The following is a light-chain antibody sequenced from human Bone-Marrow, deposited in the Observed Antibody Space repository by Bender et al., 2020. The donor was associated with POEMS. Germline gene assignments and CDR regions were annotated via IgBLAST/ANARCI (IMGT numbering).Light chain of an antibody. CDR1: NSNIGTNA. Sequence: QSVLTQPPSASGTPGQRVTISCSGSNSNIGTNAVNWYQQFPGTAPKLLIYSDNQRTSAVPDRFYAFNSGTSDSLAISGLQSEDEADYYCAARDAGLGGGVFGGGTKLTVL. CDR2: SDN. CDR3: AARDAGLGGGV. J-gene: IGLJ3*02. V-gene: IGLV1-44*01.